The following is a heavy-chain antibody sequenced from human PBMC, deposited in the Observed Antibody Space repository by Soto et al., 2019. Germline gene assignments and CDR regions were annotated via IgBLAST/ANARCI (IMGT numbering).Heavy chain of an antibody. CDR1: GFTFISYS. D-gene: IGHD3-3*01. V-gene: IGHV3-21*01. CDR2: ISSSSSYI. J-gene: IGHJ6*02. CDR3: ARARITIFGVVPPTKYYYYGMDV. Sequence: GGSLRLSCAASGFTFISYSMNWVRQAPGKGLKWVSSISSSSSYIYYADSVKGRFTISRDNAKNSLYLQMNSLRAEDTAVYYCARARITIFGVVPPTKYYYYGMDVWGQGTTVTVSS.